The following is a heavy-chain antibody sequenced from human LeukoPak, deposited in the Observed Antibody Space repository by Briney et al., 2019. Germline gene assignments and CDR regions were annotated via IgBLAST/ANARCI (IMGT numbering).Heavy chain of an antibody. CDR2: IIPIFGTA. Sequence: ASVKVSCKASGGTFSSYAISWVRQAPGQGLEWMGGIIPIFGTANYAQKFQGRVTITADESTSTAYMELSSLRSEDTAVYYCARAEVSGYYGSARWGGWFDPWGQGTLVTVSS. V-gene: IGHV1-69*13. J-gene: IGHJ5*02. CDR1: GGTFSSYA. D-gene: IGHD3-10*01. CDR3: ARAEVSGYYGSARWGGWFDP.